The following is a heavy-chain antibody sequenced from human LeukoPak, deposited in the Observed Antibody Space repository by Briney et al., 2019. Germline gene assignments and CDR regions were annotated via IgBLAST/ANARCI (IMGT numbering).Heavy chain of an antibody. CDR3: ARATSLITMIVVVTHAFDI. CDR1: GFTFSSYE. Sequence: GGSLRLSCAASGFTFSSYEMNWVRQAPGKGLEWVSYISSSGSTIYYADSVKGRYTISRDNAKNSLYLQMNSLRAEDTAVYYCARATSLITMIVVVTHAFDIWGQGTMVTVSS. J-gene: IGHJ3*02. D-gene: IGHD3-22*01. V-gene: IGHV3-48*03. CDR2: ISSSGSTI.